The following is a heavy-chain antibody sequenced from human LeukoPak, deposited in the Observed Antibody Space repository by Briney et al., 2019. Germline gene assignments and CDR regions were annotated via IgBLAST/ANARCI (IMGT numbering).Heavy chain of an antibody. D-gene: IGHD6-13*01. Sequence: SVKVSCKAPGYTFTGYYMHWVRQAPGQGLEWMGRINPNSGGTNYAQKFQGRVTMTRDTSTSTAYMELSRLRPDDTAVYYCASVAAAGPTRHWGQGTLVTVSS. J-gene: IGHJ1*01. CDR1: GYTFTGYY. V-gene: IGHV1-2*06. CDR2: INPNSGGT. CDR3: ASVAAAGPTRH.